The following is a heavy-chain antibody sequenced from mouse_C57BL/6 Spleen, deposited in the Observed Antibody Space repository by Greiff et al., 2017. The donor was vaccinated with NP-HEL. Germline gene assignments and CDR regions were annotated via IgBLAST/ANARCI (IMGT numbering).Heavy chain of an antibody. D-gene: IGHD2-4*01. CDR3: ARDADDYGGFAY. V-gene: IGHV7-1*01. J-gene: IGHJ3*01. Sequence: EVKLMESGGGLVQSGRSLRLSCATSGFTFSDFYMEWVRQAPGKGLEWIAASRNKANDYTTEYSASVKGRFIVSRDTSQSILYLQMNALRAEDTAIYYCARDADDYGGFAYWGQGTLVTVSA. CDR2: SRNKANDYTT. CDR1: GFTFSDFY.